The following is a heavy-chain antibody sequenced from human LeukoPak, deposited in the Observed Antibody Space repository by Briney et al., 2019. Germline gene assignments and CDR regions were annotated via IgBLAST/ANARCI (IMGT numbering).Heavy chain of an antibody. D-gene: IGHD3-22*01. CDR3: ARLGDSSGYPNFDY. V-gene: IGHV1-2*06. Sequence: ASVKVSCKASGYIFTGYYMHWVRQAPGQGLEWMGRINPNSGGTNYAQKFQGRVTMTRDTSISTAYMELSRLRSDDTAVYYCARLGDSSGYPNFDYWGQGTLVTVSS. CDR1: GYIFTGYY. J-gene: IGHJ4*02. CDR2: INPNSGGT.